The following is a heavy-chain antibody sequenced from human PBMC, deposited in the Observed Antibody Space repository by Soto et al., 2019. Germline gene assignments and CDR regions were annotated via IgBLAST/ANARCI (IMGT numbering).Heavy chain of an antibody. CDR1: GYSFTSYW. Sequence: PGESLKISCKGSGYSFTSYWIGWVRQMPGKGLEWMGIIYPGDSDTRYSPSFQGQVTISADKSISTAYLQWSSLKASDTAMYYCARQSDYYDSSGYYASADYYFDYWGQGTLVTVSS. D-gene: IGHD3-22*01. CDR3: ARQSDYYDSSGYYASADYYFDY. CDR2: IYPGDSDT. V-gene: IGHV5-51*01. J-gene: IGHJ4*02.